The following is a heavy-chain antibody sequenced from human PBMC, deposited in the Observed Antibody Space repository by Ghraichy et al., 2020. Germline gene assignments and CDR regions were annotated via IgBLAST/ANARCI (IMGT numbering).Heavy chain of an antibody. J-gene: IGHJ6*03. CDR2: MNPNSGNT. CDR3: ARDYYYGSGSPSYMDV. D-gene: IGHD3-10*01. V-gene: IGHV1-8*02. CDR1: GYTFTSYD. Sequence: ASVKVSCKASGYTFTSYDINWVRQATGQGLEWMGWMNPNSGNTGYAQKFQGRVTMTRNTSISTAYMELSSLRSEDTAVYYCARDYYYGSGSPSYMDVWGKGTTVTVSS.